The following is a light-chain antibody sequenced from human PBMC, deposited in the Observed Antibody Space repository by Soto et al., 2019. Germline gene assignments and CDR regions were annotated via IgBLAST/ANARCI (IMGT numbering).Light chain of an antibody. Sequence: IQLTQSPSSLSASVGDRVTITCRASQDIGIYLAWYQQKPGKAPNLLIYAASSLQRGVPSRFSGSGSGTDFTLTIRSLQPEDFETYQCQQLSSYPVTFGQGTKVDIK. J-gene: IGKJ1*01. CDR3: QQLSSYPVT. CDR1: QDIGIY. V-gene: IGKV1-9*01. CDR2: AAS.